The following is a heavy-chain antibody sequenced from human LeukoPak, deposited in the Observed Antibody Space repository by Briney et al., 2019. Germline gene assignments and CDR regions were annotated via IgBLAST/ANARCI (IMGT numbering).Heavy chain of an antibody. J-gene: IGHJ5*02. D-gene: IGHD3-22*01. CDR3: ARTSVPYYYDSSGYYFRGLDNWFDP. Sequence: GASVTVSCTASGYTFTGYYMHWVRQAPGQGLEWMGWINPNSGGTNYAQKFQGRVTMTRDTSISTAYMELSRLRSDDTAVYYCARTSVPYYYDSSGYYFRGLDNWFDPWGQGTLVTVSS. CDR2: INPNSGGT. V-gene: IGHV1-2*02. CDR1: GYTFTGYY.